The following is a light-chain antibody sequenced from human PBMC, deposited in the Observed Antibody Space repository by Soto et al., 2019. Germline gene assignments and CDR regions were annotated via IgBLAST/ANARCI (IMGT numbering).Light chain of an antibody. V-gene: IGKV3-20*01. Sequence: EIVLTQSPGTLSLSPGERATLSCRASQSVSSSYLAWYQQTPGQAPRLLIYGASSRATGIPDRFSGSGSGTDFTLTISRLEPEDFAVYYCQQYGSLRTFGQGTKVEIK. J-gene: IGKJ1*01. CDR3: QQYGSLRT. CDR1: QSVSSSY. CDR2: GAS.